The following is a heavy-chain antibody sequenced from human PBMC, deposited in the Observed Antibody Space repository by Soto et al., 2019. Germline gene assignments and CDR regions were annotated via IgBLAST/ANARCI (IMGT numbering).Heavy chain of an antibody. J-gene: IGHJ6*02. Sequence: SETLSLTCTVSGGSISSGGYYWSWIRQHPGKGLEWIGYIYYSGSTYYNPSLKSRVTISVDTSKNQFSLKLSSVTAADTAVYYCARASATVVTPPYYYYGMDVWGQGTTVTVSS. CDR2: IYYSGST. V-gene: IGHV4-31*03. D-gene: IGHD4-17*01. CDR1: GGSISSGGYY. CDR3: ARASATVVTPPYYYYGMDV.